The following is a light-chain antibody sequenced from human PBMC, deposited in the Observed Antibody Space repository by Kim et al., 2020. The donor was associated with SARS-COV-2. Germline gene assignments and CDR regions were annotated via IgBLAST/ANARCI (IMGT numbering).Light chain of an antibody. V-gene: IGLV3-1*01. Sequence: VPPGHTASLTCSGTKLGDKYASWYQQKPGQSPVLVLYQDSKRPSGIPERFSGSNSGNTATLTISGTQAMDEADYYCQAWDISIWVFGGGTQLTVL. J-gene: IGLJ3*02. CDR1: KLGDKY. CDR3: QAWDISIWV. CDR2: QDS.